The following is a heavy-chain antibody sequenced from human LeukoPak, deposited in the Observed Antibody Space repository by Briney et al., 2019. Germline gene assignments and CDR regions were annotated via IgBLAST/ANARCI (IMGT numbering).Heavy chain of an antibody. CDR3: AKDGTSPYYYYYYMDV. CDR2: ISGSGGST. CDR1: GFTFSSYA. V-gene: IGHV3-23*01. J-gene: IGHJ6*03. Sequence: PGGSLRLSCAASGFTFSSYAMSWVRQAPGKGLEWVSAISGSGGSTYYADSVKGRFTISRDNSKNTLYLQMNSLRAEDTAVYYCAKDGTSPYYYYYYMDVWGKGTTVTVSS. D-gene: IGHD1-26*01.